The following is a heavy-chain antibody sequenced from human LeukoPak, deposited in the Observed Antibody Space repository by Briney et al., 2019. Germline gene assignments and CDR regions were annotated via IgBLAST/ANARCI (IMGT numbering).Heavy chain of an antibody. Sequence: SETLSLTCTVSGYSISSGYYWGWIRQPPGKGLEWIGSIYHSGSTYYNPSLKSRVTISVDTSKNQFSLKLSSVTAADTAVYYCARGPGGAFDFWGQGTMVTVSS. CDR3: ARGPGGAFDF. CDR1: GYSISSGYY. D-gene: IGHD1-1*01. J-gene: IGHJ3*01. V-gene: IGHV4-38-2*02. CDR2: IYHSGST.